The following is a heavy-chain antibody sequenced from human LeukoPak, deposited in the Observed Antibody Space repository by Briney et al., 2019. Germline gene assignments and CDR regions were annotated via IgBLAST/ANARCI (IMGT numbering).Heavy chain of an antibody. Sequence: SETLSLTCAVYGGSFSGYYWSWIRQPPGKGLEWIGEINHSGSTNYNPSLKSRVTISVDTSKNQFSLKLSSVTAADTAVYYCARALARLVYFDYWGQGTLVTVSS. CDR2: INHSGST. J-gene: IGHJ4*02. CDR1: GGSFSGYY. D-gene: IGHD6-19*01. V-gene: IGHV4-34*01. CDR3: ARALARLVYFDY.